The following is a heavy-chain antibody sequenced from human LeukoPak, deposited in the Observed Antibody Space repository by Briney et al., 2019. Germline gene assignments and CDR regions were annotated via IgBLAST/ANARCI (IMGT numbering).Heavy chain of an antibody. D-gene: IGHD3-10*01. CDR2: ISSSSRTI. J-gene: IGHJ4*02. V-gene: IGHV3-48*01. Sequence: PGGSLRLSCAASGFTFSSYRMNWVRQAPGKGLEWVSYISSSSRTIYYADSVKGRFTISRDNSKNTLYVHLNSLRPEDTAVYYCAKDRGFGVFFQYYFHYWGQGTLVTVSS. CDR3: AKDRGFGVFFQYYFHY. CDR1: GFTFSSYR.